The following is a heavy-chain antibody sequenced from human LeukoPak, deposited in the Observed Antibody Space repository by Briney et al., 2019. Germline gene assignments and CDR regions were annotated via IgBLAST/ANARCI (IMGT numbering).Heavy chain of an antibody. Sequence: PSETLSLTCTVSGASINSHYWSWIRQPAGQGLEWIGRIYSTGSTSYNPSPKSRVTISVDTSKNQFSLKLSSVTAADTAVYYCARGGVADRMGSWGQGNLVTVSS. J-gene: IGHJ4*02. V-gene: IGHV4-4*07. CDR2: IYSTGST. CDR1: GASINSHY. D-gene: IGHD2-15*01. CDR3: ARGGVADRMGS.